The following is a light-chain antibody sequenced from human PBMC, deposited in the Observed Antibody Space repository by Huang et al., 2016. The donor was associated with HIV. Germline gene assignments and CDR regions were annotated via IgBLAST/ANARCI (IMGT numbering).Light chain of an antibody. Sequence: EIVLTQSPASLALSPGERATLSCRASQSVRNYLAWYQQKPGQAPRLLIFDASNRATDIPARFSGSGSGTDFTLTISSLELEDFAVYYCQHRYNWPLTFGGGTKVEIK. CDR3: QHRYNWPLT. CDR2: DAS. V-gene: IGKV3-11*01. J-gene: IGKJ4*01. CDR1: QSVRNY.